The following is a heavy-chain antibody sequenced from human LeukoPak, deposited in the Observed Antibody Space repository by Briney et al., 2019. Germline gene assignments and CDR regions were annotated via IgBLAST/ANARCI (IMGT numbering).Heavy chain of an antibody. Sequence: GGSLRLSCAASGFTFTNYWMHWVRQAPGKGLMWVSRINSDGTTTTYAASVKGRFTISRDNAKNTLYLQMNSLRVEDTAVYYCARDQGYGSGTFLDYWGQGTLVTVSS. CDR3: ARDQGYGSGTFLDY. V-gene: IGHV3-74*01. D-gene: IGHD3-10*01. J-gene: IGHJ4*02. CDR2: INSDGTTT. CDR1: GFTFTNYW.